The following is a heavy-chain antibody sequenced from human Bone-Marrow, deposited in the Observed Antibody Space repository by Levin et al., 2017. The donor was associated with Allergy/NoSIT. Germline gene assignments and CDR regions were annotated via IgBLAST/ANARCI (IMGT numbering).Heavy chain of an antibody. D-gene: IGHD5-12*01. J-gene: IGHJ6*02. CDR1: GFTFTSYG. CDR3: ARDIGYEATFSGLDV. V-gene: IGHV3-33*01. Sequence: GGSLRLSCAASGFTFTSYGMHWVHQAPGKGLEWVAVIWYSGSRQYYGESVKGRFTIARDSSKNTLFLQMNNLTVEDTAVYFCARDIGYEATFSGLDVWGQGTTVTVSS. CDR2: IWYSGSRQ.